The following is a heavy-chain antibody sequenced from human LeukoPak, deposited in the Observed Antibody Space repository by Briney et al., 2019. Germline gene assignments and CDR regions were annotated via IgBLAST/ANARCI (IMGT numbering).Heavy chain of an antibody. CDR1: GFTFSSYD. J-gene: IGHJ2*01. D-gene: IGHD5-12*01. CDR2: IGTGGDT. Sequence: GGSLRLSCAASGFTFSSYDMNWVRQATGKGLEWVSAIGTGGDTYYAGSVKGRFTISRENAKNSLYLQMNSLRAGDTAVYYCARVRKYSGYYSWYFDLWGRGTLVTVSS. V-gene: IGHV3-13*01. CDR3: ARVRKYSGYYSWYFDL.